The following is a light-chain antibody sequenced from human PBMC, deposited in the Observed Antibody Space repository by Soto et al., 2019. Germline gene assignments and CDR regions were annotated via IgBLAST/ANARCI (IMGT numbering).Light chain of an antibody. Sequence: EIVLTQSTGTLSFSPGDRATLSCRASQTVYSRFLAWYQQKPGQAPRLLIHGATRATGIPARFSGSGSGTDFTLTISDVQPEDFAVYYCHQRQSWPRTFGQGTKVDIK. CDR1: QTVYSRF. CDR3: HQRQSWPRT. V-gene: IGKV3-11*01. J-gene: IGKJ1*01. CDR2: GA.